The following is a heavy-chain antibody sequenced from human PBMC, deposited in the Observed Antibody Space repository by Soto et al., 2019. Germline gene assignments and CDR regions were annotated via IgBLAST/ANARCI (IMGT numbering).Heavy chain of an antibody. CDR3: ARSILTGFYAYFDY. Sequence: SETLSLTCTVSGGSVTSGGYYWSWIRQHPGKGLEWIGYIYYSGGTYYNPSLNSRVTISVDTSKNQFSLKLTSVTAADTAVYYCARSILTGFYAYFDYWGQGTLVTV. CDR1: GGSVTSGGYY. V-gene: IGHV4-31*03. J-gene: IGHJ4*02. D-gene: IGHD3-9*01. CDR2: IYYSGGT.